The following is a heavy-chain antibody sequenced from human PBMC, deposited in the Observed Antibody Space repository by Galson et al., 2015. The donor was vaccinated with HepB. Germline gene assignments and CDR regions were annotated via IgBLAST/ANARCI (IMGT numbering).Heavy chain of an antibody. CDR3: AKAPRVSYTSGYYGDY. V-gene: IGHV3-30*02. CDR2: VQYDGSNK. Sequence: SLRLSCAASGFPFTTFGMHWVRQAPGKGLEWVAFVQYDGSNKYYADSVQGRFTISRDNSNHTLYLHMNSLRPEDTAVYYCAKAPRVSYTSGYYGDYWGQGTQVTVSS. D-gene: IGHD3-10*01. J-gene: IGHJ4*02. CDR1: GFPFTTFG.